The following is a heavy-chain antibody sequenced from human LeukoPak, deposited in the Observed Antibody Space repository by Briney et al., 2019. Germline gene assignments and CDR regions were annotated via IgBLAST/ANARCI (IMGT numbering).Heavy chain of an antibody. J-gene: IGHJ5*02. Sequence: PSETLSLNCSVSGGFISSYYWEWVRQPPGKGLEWIGNILYRGATNYIPSLKSRVIMSADTSKNQFFMKLYSVTAADTAMYYCARARDWSAGSWFDPWGQGILVTVSS. CDR3: ARARDWSAGSWFDP. D-gene: IGHD3/OR15-3a*01. CDR2: ILYRGAT. CDR1: GGFISSYY. V-gene: IGHV4-59*01.